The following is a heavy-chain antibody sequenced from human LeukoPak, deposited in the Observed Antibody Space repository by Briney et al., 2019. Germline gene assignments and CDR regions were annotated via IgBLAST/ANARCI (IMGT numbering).Heavy chain of an antibody. CDR3: ARDVSGSGSHYFDY. Sequence: GGSLRLSCAASGFTFSTYWMHWVRQAPGKGLEWVSGISWNSGSIGYADSVKGRFTISRDNSKNTLYLQMNSLRAEDTAVYYCARDVSGSGSHYFDYWGQGTLVTVSS. CDR1: GFTFSTYW. V-gene: IGHV3-9*01. CDR2: ISWNSGSI. J-gene: IGHJ4*02. D-gene: IGHD3-10*01.